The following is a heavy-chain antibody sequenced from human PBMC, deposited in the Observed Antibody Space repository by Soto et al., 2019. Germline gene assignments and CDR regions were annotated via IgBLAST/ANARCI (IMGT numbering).Heavy chain of an antibody. J-gene: IGHJ6*02. V-gene: IGHV1-18*01. CDR3: ARDGAAAEPYYYYGMDV. Sequence: ASVKVSCKASGYTFTSYGISWVRQAPGKGLEWMGWISAYNGNTKYAQKLQGRVTMTTDTSTSTAYMELRSLRSDDTALYYCARDGAAAEPYYYYGMDVWGQGTTVTVSS. CDR1: GYTFTSYG. CDR2: ISAYNGNT. D-gene: IGHD6-13*01.